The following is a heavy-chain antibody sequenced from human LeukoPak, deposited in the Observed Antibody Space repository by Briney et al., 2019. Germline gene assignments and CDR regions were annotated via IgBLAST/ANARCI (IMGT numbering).Heavy chain of an antibody. J-gene: IGHJ4*02. Sequence: PGGSLRLSCAGSGFMFDDHGMSWVRQVAGKGLEWVSGINWDGGSTGYADSVKGRFTISRDNAKNSLYLQMNSLRAEDTALYYCAGGDRNGWYFDYWGQGILVTVSS. CDR3: AGGDRNGWYFDY. V-gene: IGHV3-20*04. CDR1: GFMFDDHG. CDR2: INWDGGST. D-gene: IGHD6-19*01.